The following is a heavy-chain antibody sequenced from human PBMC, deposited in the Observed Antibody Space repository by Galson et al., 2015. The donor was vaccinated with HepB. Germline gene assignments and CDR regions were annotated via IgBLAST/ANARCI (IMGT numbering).Heavy chain of an antibody. CDR1: GGPFSSYA. D-gene: IGHD1-26*01. Sequence: SVKVSCKASGGPFSSYAISWVRQAPGQGLECMGRIIPILDIVNNAQKFQGRVTITADISTSTAYMELSSLRSEDTAVYYCARAGSYFGHALDIWGQGTMVIVSS. CDR3: ARAGSYFGHALDI. J-gene: IGHJ3*02. V-gene: IGHV1-69*04. CDR2: IIPILDIV.